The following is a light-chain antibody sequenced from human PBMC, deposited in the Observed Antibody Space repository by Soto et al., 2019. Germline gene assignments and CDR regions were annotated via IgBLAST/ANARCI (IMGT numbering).Light chain of an antibody. J-gene: IGLJ1*01. CDR1: SSDVGFYNF. Sequence: QSVLTQPPSASGSPGQPLTISCTGTSSDVGFYNFVSWYQQRPGKAPKLVIYEVTERPSGVPDRFSGSKSGSTASLTVSGLQADDEADYYCASYAGTKLFVFGSGTKVTVL. CDR2: EVT. V-gene: IGLV2-8*01. CDR3: ASYAGTKLFV.